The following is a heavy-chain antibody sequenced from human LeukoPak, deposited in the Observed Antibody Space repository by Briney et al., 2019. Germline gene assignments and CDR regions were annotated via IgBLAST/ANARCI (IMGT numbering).Heavy chain of an antibody. D-gene: IGHD2-2*01. J-gene: IGHJ2*01. CDR3: ARESTSWYFDL. Sequence: PGGPLRLSCAASGFTVSSNYMSWVRQAPGKGLEWVSVIYSGGSTYYADSVKGRFTISRDNSKNTLYLQMNSLRAEDTAVYYCARESTSWYFDLWGRGTLVTVSS. CDR1: GFTVSSNY. V-gene: IGHV3-53*01. CDR2: IYSGGST.